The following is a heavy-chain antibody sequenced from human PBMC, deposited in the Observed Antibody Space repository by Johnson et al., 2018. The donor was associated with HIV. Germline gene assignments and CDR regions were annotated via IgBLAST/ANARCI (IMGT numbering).Heavy chain of an antibody. CDR3: ARDGESQQLPLGDSFDI. V-gene: IGHV3-53*01. CDR2: IYSGGNT. J-gene: IGHJ3*02. D-gene: IGHD6-13*01. Sequence: VQLVESGGGLIQPGGSLRLSCAASGFTVSSNYMSWVRQAPGRGLEWVSVIYSGGNTYYADSVKGRFTISRDNSKNTLYLQMNSLRVEDTAVYYCARDGESQQLPLGDSFDIWGQGTMVTVSS. CDR1: GFTVSSNY.